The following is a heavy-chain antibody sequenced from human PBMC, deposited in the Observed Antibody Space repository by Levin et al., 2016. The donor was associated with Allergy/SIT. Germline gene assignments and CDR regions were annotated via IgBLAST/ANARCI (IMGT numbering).Heavy chain of an antibody. J-gene: IGHJ4*02. CDR1: GGSISSYY. Sequence: SETLSLTCTVSGGSISSYYWSWIRQPPGKGLEWIGYIYYSGSTNYNPSLKSRVTISVDTSKNQFSLKLSSVTAADTAVYYCARVGYNWNYGIDYWGQGTLVTVSS. CDR3: ARVGYNWNYGIDY. CDR2: IYYSGST. D-gene: IGHD1-7*01. V-gene: IGHV4-59*01.